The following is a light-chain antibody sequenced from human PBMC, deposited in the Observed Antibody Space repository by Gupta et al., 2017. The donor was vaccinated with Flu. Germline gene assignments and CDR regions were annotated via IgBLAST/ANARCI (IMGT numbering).Light chain of an antibody. CDR1: SRW. Sequence: SRWVAWFQQKPGKAPHLLIYKGSTLESGVPSRFSGSGSGTEFTLTISSLQPDDFATYYCQQYNSYPYTFGQGTKLEIK. CDR3: QQYNSYPYT. J-gene: IGKJ2*01. V-gene: IGKV1-5*03. CDR2: KGS.